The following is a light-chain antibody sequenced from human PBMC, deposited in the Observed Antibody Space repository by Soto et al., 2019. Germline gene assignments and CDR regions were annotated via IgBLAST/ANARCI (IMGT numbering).Light chain of an antibody. Sequence: EIVLTQSPGTLSLSPGERATLSCRPSQSVSSSYLAWYQQKPGQAPRLLIYDASTRATGIPARFSGSGSGTDFTLTISSLQSEDFVVYYCQQYINWPRTFGQGTKVDI. CDR2: DAS. CDR1: QSVSSSY. V-gene: IGKV3-15*01. CDR3: QQYINWPRT. J-gene: IGKJ1*01.